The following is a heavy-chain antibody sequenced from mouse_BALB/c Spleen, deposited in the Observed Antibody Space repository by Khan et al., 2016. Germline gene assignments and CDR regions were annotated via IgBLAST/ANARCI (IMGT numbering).Heavy chain of an antibody. J-gene: IGHJ2*01. Sequence: QVQLKESGPGLVAPSQSLSITCTVSGFSLTGYGVNWVRQPPGKGLEWLGMIWGDGSTDYNSVLKSRLSISKDNSKRQVFLKMNSLQTDDTARYYCARAPIYDGYGYFDYWGQGTTLTVSS. CDR2: IWGDGST. V-gene: IGHV2-6-7*01. D-gene: IGHD2-3*01. CDR3: ARAPIYDGYGYFDY. CDR1: GFSLTGYG.